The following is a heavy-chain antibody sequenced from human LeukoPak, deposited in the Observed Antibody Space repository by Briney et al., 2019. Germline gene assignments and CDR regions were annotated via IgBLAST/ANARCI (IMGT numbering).Heavy chain of an antibody. CDR1: GFTFTGYY. J-gene: IGHJ4*02. CDR2: INPHSGGT. Sequence: ASVKVSCMASGFTFTGYYIHWVRQAPGQGLEWMGYINPHSGGTNSPQKFQGRVTLTTDTSISAAYMELSSLISDDTAMYYCVREGNELLSKNFDYWGQGTLVTVFS. V-gene: IGHV1-2*02. CDR3: VREGNELLSKNFDY. D-gene: IGHD2-21*02.